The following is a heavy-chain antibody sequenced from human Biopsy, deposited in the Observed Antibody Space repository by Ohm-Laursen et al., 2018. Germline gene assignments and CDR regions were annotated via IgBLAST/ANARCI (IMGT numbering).Heavy chain of an antibody. CDR2: NIPILGTG. D-gene: IGHD3-9*01. CDR1: GGTFSNYG. CDR3: ATKLTGYFHH. V-gene: IGHV1-69*06. J-gene: IGHJ1*01. Sequence: SVKVSCKAPGGTFSNYGVNWVRQAPGKALKGLGGNIPILGTGNYAQKFQDRVTVAADTSTSTATMELRSLRSDDTAVYYCATKLTGYFHHWGQGTLVIVSS.